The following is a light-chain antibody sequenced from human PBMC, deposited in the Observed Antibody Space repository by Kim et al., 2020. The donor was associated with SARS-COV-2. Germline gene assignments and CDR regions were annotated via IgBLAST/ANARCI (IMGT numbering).Light chain of an antibody. CDR2: GAS. CDR1: QGINTY. J-gene: IGKJ1*01. V-gene: IGKV1-27*01. CDR3: QKYDNGIRT. Sequence: DIQMTQSPSSLSASLGDRVTITCRASQGINTYLAWYQQKPVKLPTLLFYGASTLQSGVPSRFSGSGSGTDFTLSISSLQSEDVATYYCQKYDNGIRTFGPGTKVDIK.